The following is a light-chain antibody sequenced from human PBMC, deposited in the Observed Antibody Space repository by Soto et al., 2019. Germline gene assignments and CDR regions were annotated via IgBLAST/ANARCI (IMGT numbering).Light chain of an antibody. V-gene: IGLV2-14*03. Sequence: SVLTQPASVSGSPGQSITISCIGTSSDVGGYNFVSWYQQHPGEAPKLIIFDVSHRPSGISTRFSGSKSGNTASLTISGLQAEDEADYYCSSYRIRSPPDYVFGTGSRSPS. CDR3: SSYRIRSPPDYV. CDR1: SSDVGGYNF. CDR2: DVS. J-gene: IGLJ1*01.